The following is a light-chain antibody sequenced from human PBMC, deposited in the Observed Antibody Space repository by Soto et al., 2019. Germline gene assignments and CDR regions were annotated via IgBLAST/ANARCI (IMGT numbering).Light chain of an antibody. CDR3: QQYYSTPYT. CDR2: WAS. V-gene: IGKV4-1*01. J-gene: IGKJ2*01. CDR1: PSVLYSSNNKNY. Sequence: DIVMTQSPDSLAVSLGERATINCKSSPSVLYSSNNKNYLAWYQQKPGQPPKLLIYWASTRESGVPDRFSGSGSGTDFTLTISSLQAEDVAAYYCQQYYSTPYTFGQGTKLEIQ.